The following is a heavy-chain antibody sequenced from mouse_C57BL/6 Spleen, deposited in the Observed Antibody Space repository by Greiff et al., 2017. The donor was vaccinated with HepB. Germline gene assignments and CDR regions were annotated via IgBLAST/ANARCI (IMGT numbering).Heavy chain of an antibody. Sequence: DVKLVESGGDLVKPGGSLKLSCAASGFTFSSYGMSWVRQTPDKRLEWVATISSGGSYTYYPDSVKGRFTISRDNAKNTLYLQMSSLKSEDTAMYYCARQGTTRGFAYWGQGTLVTVSA. CDR3: ARQGTTRGFAY. V-gene: IGHV5-6*02. CDR1: GFTFSSYG. CDR2: ISSGGSYT. D-gene: IGHD1-1*01. J-gene: IGHJ3*01.